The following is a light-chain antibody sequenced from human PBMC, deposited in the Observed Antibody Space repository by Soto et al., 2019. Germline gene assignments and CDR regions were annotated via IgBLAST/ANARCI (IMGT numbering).Light chain of an antibody. CDR2: QNN. Sequence: QSVLSQPPSASGTPGQRVTISCSGSSTNIGSNYVYWYHHLPGTAPKLLMYQNNQRPSGVPDRFSGSKSGTSASLAISGLRSEDEADFYCASWDDSLSGYVFGTGTQLTVL. J-gene: IGLJ1*01. CDR3: ASWDDSLSGYV. V-gene: IGLV1-47*01. CDR1: STNIGSNY.